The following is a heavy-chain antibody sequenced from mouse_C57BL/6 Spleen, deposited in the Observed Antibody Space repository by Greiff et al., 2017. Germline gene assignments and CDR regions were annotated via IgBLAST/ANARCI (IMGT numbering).Heavy chain of an antibody. Sequence: EVKLEESGPGLVKPSQSLSLTCSVTGYSITSGYYWNWIRQFPGNKLEWMGYISYDGSNNYNPSLKNRISITRDTSKNQFFLKLNSVTTEDTATYYCARGSGTGAMDYWGQGTSVTVSS. CDR1: GYSITSGYY. CDR3: ARGSGTGAMDY. V-gene: IGHV3-6*01. J-gene: IGHJ4*01. D-gene: IGHD4-1*01. CDR2: ISYDGSN.